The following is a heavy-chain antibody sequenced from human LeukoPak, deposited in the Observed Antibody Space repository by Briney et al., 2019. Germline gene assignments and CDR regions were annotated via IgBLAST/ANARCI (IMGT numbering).Heavy chain of an antibody. CDR1: GVSISSYY. CDR3: ARAQRVPRVDY. V-gene: IGHV4-59*07. J-gene: IGHJ4*02. D-gene: IGHD2-2*01. CDR2: IYYSART. Sequence: ADTLSLTCTVSGVSISSYYLSWLRQPPGKGLEWVGYIYYSARTNYQPSPKSRATISVDTCKNQFSLKPSSVTAADTAVYYCARAQRVPRVDYWGQGTLVTVSS.